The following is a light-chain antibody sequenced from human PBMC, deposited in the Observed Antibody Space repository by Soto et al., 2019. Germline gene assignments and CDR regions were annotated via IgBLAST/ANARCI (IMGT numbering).Light chain of an antibody. CDR3: SSYISRSIPYV. J-gene: IGLJ1*01. V-gene: IGLV2-14*01. Sequence: QSVLTQPASVSGSPGQSITISCTGTSSDLGAYKYVSWYQQHPGKAPKLLIYDVNSRPSGISFRFSGSKSGNTASLTISGLQAEDEADYYCSSYISRSIPYVFGTGTKVTVL. CDR2: DVN. CDR1: SSDLGAYKY.